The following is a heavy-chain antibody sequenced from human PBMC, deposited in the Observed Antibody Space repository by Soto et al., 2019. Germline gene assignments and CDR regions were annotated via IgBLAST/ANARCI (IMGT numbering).Heavy chain of an antibody. J-gene: IGHJ6*02. V-gene: IGHV3-21*01. CDR3: ARENRIPRPEERVGMDV. CDR2: ISSSSSYI. Sequence: PGGSLRLSCAASGFTFSSCSMNWVRQAPGKGLEWVSSISSSSSYIYYADSVKVRFTISIDNAKNSLYLQMNSLRAEDTAVYYRARENRIPRPEERVGMDVWGQGTTVTVSS. CDR1: GFTFSSCS. D-gene: IGHD6-6*01.